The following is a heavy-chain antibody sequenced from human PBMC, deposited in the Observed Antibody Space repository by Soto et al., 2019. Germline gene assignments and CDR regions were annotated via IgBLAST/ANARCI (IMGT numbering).Heavy chain of an antibody. CDR3: AKDLRDFWSGWPQHYYYGMDV. D-gene: IGHD3-3*01. CDR2: ASYYGSDK. CDR1: GFTFSSYG. J-gene: IGHJ6*02. V-gene: IGHV3-30*18. Sequence: QVQLVESGGGVVQPGRSLRLSCAAAGFTFSSYGMHWVRRAPGKGLDWLAVASYYGSDKYYADSVKGRFTVSRDNSKNTLYLQMNGLRAEDTAVYFCAKDLRDFWSGWPQHYYYGMDVWGQGTTVIVSS.